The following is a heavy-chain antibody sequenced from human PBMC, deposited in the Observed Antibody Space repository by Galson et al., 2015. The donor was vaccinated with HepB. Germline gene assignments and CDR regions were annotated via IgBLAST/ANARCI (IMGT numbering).Heavy chain of an antibody. CDR3: ARDFAYSAFDS. D-gene: IGHD4/OR15-4a*01. CDR2: IKGDGSDK. Sequence: SLRLSCAASGFSMSAYWMNWVRQAPGKGLEWLATIKGDGSDKFHVESVRGRFTISRDTARNSMSLQMNSLRAEDTAVYYCARDFAYSAFDSWGQGTLVSVSS. V-gene: IGHV3-7*05. CDR1: GFSMSAYW. J-gene: IGHJ4*02.